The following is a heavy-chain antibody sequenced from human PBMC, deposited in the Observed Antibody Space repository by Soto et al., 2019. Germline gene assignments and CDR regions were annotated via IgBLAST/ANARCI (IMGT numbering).Heavy chain of an antibody. V-gene: IGHV4-34*01. J-gene: IGHJ3*02. D-gene: IGHD3-22*01. CDR3: AREFQDGSYYYASSGYYQKKDDAFDI. CDR2: INHSGST. Sequence: SETLSLTCAVYGGSFSGYYWSWIRQPPGKGLEWIGEINHSGSTNYNPSLQSRVTISVDTSKNQFSLKLSSVTAADTAVYYCAREFQDGSYYYASSGYYQKKDDAFDIWGQGTMVTVTS. CDR1: GGSFSGYY.